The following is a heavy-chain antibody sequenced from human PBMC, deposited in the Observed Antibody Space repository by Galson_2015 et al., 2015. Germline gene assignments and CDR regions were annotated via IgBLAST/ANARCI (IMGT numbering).Heavy chain of an antibody. CDR2: IYYSGST. J-gene: IGHJ4*02. CDR3: ASNGYSYGYGDSFDY. D-gene: IGHD5-18*01. CDR1: GGSISSGDYY. V-gene: IGHV4-30-4*01. Sequence: TLSLTCTVSGGSISSGDYYWSWIRQPPGKGLEWIGYIYYSGSTYYNPSLKSRVTISVDTSKNQFSLKLSSVTAADTAVYYCASNGYSYGYGDSFDYWGQGTLVTVSS.